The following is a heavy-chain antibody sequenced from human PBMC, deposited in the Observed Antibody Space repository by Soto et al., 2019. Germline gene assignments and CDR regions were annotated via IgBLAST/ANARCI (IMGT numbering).Heavy chain of an antibody. D-gene: IGHD5-18*01. Sequence: ASVKVSCKASGYTFTGYYMHWVRQAPGQGLEWMGWINPNSGGTNYAQKFQGRVTMTRDTSISTAYMELSRLRSDDTAVCYCAIASGYSYGFRWFDPWGQGTLVTVSS. CDR3: AIASGYSYGFRWFDP. V-gene: IGHV1-2*02. J-gene: IGHJ5*02. CDR2: INPNSGGT. CDR1: GYTFTGYY.